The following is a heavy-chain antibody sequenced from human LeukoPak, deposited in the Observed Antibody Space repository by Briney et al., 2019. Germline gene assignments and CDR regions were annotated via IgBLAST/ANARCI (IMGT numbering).Heavy chain of an antibody. Sequence: SETLSLTCALSGGSFGDYHWSWIRQPPGKGLEWIGEIHQRGVTTYNPSLKSRVTLSIDASKRQFSVKLTSVTAADTAVYYCARDVGGDIVVVPAPGYMDVWGKGTTVTVSS. CDR2: IHQRGVT. CDR3: ARDVGGDIVVVPAPGYMDV. V-gene: IGHV4-34*01. D-gene: IGHD2-2*01. CDR1: GGSFGDYH. J-gene: IGHJ6*03.